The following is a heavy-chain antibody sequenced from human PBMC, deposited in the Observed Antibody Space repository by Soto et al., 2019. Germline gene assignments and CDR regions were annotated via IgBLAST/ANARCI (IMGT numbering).Heavy chain of an antibody. D-gene: IGHD4-17*01. CDR3: ARSTSWPDYGVDYFDY. Sequence: QVQLVQSGAEVKKPGSSVKVSCKASVGTFSSYAISWVRQAPGQGLEWMGGIIPIFGTANYAQKFQGRVTITADESTSTAYMELSSLRSEDTAVYYCARSTSWPDYGVDYFDYWGQGTLVTVSS. J-gene: IGHJ4*02. V-gene: IGHV1-69*01. CDR2: IIPIFGTA. CDR1: VGTFSSYA.